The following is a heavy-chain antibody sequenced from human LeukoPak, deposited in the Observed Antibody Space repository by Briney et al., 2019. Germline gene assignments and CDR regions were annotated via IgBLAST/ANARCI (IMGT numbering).Heavy chain of an antibody. D-gene: IGHD3-22*01. V-gene: IGHV1-2*02. CDR3: TRGSYYDSSGYSGVRLFDY. Sequence: WASVKVSCKASGYSFSDKYMHWVRQAPGQGLEWMGGINPNSGGTNYAQKFQGRVTMTSDTSISTAYMELSRLRSDDTALYYCTRGSYYDSSGYSGVRLFDYWGQGTPVTVPS. CDR2: INPNSGGT. CDR1: GYSFSDKY. J-gene: IGHJ4*02.